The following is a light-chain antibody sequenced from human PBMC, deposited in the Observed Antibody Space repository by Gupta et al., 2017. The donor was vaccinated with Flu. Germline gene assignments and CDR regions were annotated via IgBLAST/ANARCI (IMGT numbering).Light chain of an antibody. V-gene: IGKV3-20*01. Sequence: EILLTQSPGTLSLSPGERATLSCRASQSLSSSHLAWYQQKPGQAPRLLIYGASSRATGIPDRFSGSGSGTDFTLTINRLGPEDFAGYYCQQYGSSPRVTFGGGTKVEIK. CDR2: GAS. CDR3: QQYGSSPRVT. CDR1: QSLSSSH. J-gene: IGKJ4*01.